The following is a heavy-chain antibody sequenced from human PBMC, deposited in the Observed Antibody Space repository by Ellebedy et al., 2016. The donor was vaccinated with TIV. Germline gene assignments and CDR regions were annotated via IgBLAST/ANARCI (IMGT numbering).Heavy chain of an antibody. J-gene: IGHJ3*01. Sequence: PGGSLRLSCKASGYSFTSYWIGLVRQMPGKGLQWMGIIYPGYSDTRYSPSFQGQVTISADKFISIAYLQSSSLKASDTAIYYCARRLGVAIPGSDAFDVWGQGTMVTVSS. D-gene: IGHD1-26*01. CDR3: ARRLGVAIPGSDAFDV. V-gene: IGHV5-51*01. CDR1: GYSFTSYW. CDR2: IYPGYSDT.